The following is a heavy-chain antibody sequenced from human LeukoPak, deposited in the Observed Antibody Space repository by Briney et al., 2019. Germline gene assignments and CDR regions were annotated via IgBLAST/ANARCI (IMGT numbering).Heavy chain of an antibody. J-gene: IGHJ4*02. D-gene: IGHD4-17*01. V-gene: IGHV3-48*03. CDR2: ISSSGSTI. Sequence: GGSLRLSCAASGFTFSSYEMNWVRQAPGKGLEWVSYISSSGSTIYYADSVKGRFTISRDNAKNSLYLQMNSLRAEDTAVYYCASLGYGDCAGLDFDYWGQGTLVTVSS. CDR3: ASLGYGDCAGLDFDY. CDR1: GFTFSSYE.